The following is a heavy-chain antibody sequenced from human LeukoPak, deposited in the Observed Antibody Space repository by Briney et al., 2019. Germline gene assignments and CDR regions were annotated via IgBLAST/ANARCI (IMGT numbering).Heavy chain of an antibody. J-gene: IGHJ4*02. Sequence: GGSLRLSCAASGFTFSSYAMSWVGQAPGPELEWFSAISGSGSSTYYADSVKGRYTISRDNYRDTLYLQMNSLRAEDTAVYYCAKRYYDYVWGSYYFDYWGQGTLVTVSS. V-gene: IGHV3-23*01. CDR1: GFTFSSYA. CDR3: AKRYYDYVWGSYYFDY. D-gene: IGHD3-16*01. CDR2: ISGSGSST.